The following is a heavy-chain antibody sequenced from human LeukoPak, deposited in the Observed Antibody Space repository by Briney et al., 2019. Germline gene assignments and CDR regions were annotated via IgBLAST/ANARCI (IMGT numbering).Heavy chain of an antibody. Sequence: ASVKVSCKASGYTFTSYAMHWVRQAPGQRLEWMGWINAGNGNTKYSQKFQGRVTMTRNTSISTAYMELSSLRSEDTAVYYCARGAVGATPPDYWGQGTLVTVSS. V-gene: IGHV1-3*01. CDR1: GYTFTSYA. CDR2: INAGNGNT. D-gene: IGHD1-26*01. J-gene: IGHJ4*02. CDR3: ARGAVGATPPDY.